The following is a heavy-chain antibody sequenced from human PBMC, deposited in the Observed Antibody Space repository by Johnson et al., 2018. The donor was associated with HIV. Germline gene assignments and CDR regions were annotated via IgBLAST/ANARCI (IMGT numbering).Heavy chain of an antibody. CDR3: ARATRSSSSGRHDAFDI. CDR1: GFTVTNNY. J-gene: IGHJ3*02. Sequence: QVQLVESGGGLIQPGGSLRLSCAASGFTVTNNYMSWIRQAPGKGLEWISYISSSDSTIYSADSVQGRFTISRDNSKNTLYLQMNSLRAEDTAVYYCARATRSSSSGRHDAFDIWGQGTMVTVSS. D-gene: IGHD6-6*01. CDR2: ISSSDSTI. V-gene: IGHV3-11*04.